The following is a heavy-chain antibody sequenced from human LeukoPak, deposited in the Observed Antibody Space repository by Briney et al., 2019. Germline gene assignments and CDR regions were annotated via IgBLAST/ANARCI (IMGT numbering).Heavy chain of an antibody. V-gene: IGHV3-74*01. Sequence: GGSLRLSCAASGFTFSSYWMLWVRQTPGQGLVWVSRISPDGSSTSYADSVKGRFTISRDNAKNSLYLQMNSLRAEDTAVYYCARSVDIDYWGQGTLVTVSS. CDR1: GFTFSSYW. D-gene: IGHD5-12*01. CDR2: ISPDGSST. CDR3: ARSVDIDY. J-gene: IGHJ4*02.